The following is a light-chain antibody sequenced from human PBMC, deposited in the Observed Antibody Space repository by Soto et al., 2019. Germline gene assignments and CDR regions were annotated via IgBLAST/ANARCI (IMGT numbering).Light chain of an antibody. CDR1: QGIRSA. J-gene: IGKJ1*01. CDR2: AAS. CDR3: LLDYAYFWA. V-gene: IGKV1-6*01. Sequence: IKVYQSPSSLSATVGDRVTITCRTSQGIRSALGWYQQKPGKVPKLLIYAASTLQSGVPSRFSGSGSGRDFTLTISSLQPEDFATYYCLLDYAYFWAFGQGTKVDI.